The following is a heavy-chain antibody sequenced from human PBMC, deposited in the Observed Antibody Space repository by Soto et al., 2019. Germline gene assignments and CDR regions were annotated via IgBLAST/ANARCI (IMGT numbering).Heavy chain of an antibody. CDR2: IHYSGST. CDR1: GDSIGTTHSY. D-gene: IGHD2-8*01. Sequence: QVQLLESGPGLVKPSETLSLTCTVSGDSIGTTHSYWAWIRHSPGKGLEWIGNIHYSGSTYYMPSLSSRVTLSVDTSKTQFSLRLTSVTAEDTAVYYCARHEGNGNVWPLDYWGQGILVTVSS. V-gene: IGHV4-39*01. J-gene: IGHJ4*02. CDR3: ARHEGNGNVWPLDY.